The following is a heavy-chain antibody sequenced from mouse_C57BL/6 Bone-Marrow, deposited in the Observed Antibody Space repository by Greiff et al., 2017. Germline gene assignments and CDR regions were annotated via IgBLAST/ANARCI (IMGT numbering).Heavy chain of an antibody. CDR2: ISSGGSYT. CDR3: ARHWGWLPAFAY. D-gene: IGHD2-3*01. CDR1: GFTFSSYG. Sequence: EVNLVESGGDLVKPGGSLKLSCAASGFTFSSYGMSWVRQTPDQRLEWVATISSGGSYTYYPDSLKGRFTFSRATATNTLYPHMSSLKSEGIATYDCARHWGWLPAFAYWGQGTLVTVSA. J-gene: IGHJ3*01. V-gene: IGHV5-6*01.